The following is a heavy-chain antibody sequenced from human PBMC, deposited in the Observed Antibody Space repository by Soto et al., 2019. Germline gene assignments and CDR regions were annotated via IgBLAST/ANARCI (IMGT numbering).Heavy chain of an antibody. CDR3: ARHYEFVGQYYDFWSGYRYYRMDA. V-gene: IGHV1-2*04. J-gene: IGHJ6*02. Sequence: ASVKVSCKASGYTFTGYYMHWVRQAPGQGLEWMGWINPNSGGTNYAQKFQGWVTMTRDTSISTAYMELSRLRSDDTAVYYCARHYEFVGQYYDFWSGYRYYRMDACGQGTSLTVTS. D-gene: IGHD3-3*01. CDR1: GYTFTGYY. CDR2: INPNSGGT.